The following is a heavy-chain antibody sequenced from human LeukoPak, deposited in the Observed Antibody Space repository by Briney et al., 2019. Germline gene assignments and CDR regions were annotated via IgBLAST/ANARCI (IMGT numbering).Heavy chain of an antibody. CDR3: VGGIGWQPDY. Sequence: GGSLRLSCAASAGFTFSDYWKNWVRQAPGKGLEWVAIISRDGREKHYVDSVKGRFTISRDNAKSSLYLQINSLRAEDTAVYYCVGGIGWQPDYWGQGTLVTVSS. V-gene: IGHV3-7*03. J-gene: IGHJ4*02. D-gene: IGHD6-19*01. CDR2: ISRDGREK. CDR1: AGFTFSDYW.